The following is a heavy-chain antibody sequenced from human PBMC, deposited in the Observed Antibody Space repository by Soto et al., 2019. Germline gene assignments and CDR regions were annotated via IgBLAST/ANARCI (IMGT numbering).Heavy chain of an antibody. V-gene: IGHV3-23*01. J-gene: IGHJ4*02. CDR2: ISGSGGST. CDR3: AKVHLLDLDTAMGPNDY. Sequence: GGSLRLSCAASGFTFSSYAMSWVRQAPGKGLEWVSAISGSGGSTYYADSVKGRFTISRDNSKNTLYLQMNSLRAEDTAVYYCAKVHLLDLDTAMGPNDYWGQGTLVTVSS. CDR1: GFTFSSYA. D-gene: IGHD5-18*01.